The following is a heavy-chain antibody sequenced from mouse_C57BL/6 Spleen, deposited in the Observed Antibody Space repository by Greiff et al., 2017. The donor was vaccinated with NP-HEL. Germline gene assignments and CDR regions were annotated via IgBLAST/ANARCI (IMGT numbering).Heavy chain of an antibody. D-gene: IGHD1-1*01. CDR3: TRFRSPYAMDY. CDR2: IDPETGGT. V-gene: IGHV1-15*01. J-gene: IGHJ4*01. Sequence: QVQLKESGAELVRPGASVTLSCKASGYTFTDYEMHWVKQTPVHGLEWIGAIDPETGGTAYNQKFKGKAILTADKSSSTAYMELRSLTSEDSAVYYCTRFRSPYAMDYWGQGTSVTVSS. CDR1: GYTFTDYE.